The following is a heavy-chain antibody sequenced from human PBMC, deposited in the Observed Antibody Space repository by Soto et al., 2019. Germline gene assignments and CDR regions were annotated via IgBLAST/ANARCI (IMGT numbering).Heavy chain of an antibody. D-gene: IGHD3-3*01. CDR3: ARVFGVSSRPRGYYYYYMDV. CDR2: ISRNGNYI. J-gene: IGHJ6*03. Sequence: GGSLRLSCAASGFTFSNFHMNWVRQAPGEGLEWVSSISRNGNYIYYIDSVKGRFTISRDNAENSVYLQMKSLRAEDTAVYYCARVFGVSSRPRGYYYYYMDVWGKGTTVTVSS. CDR1: GFTFSNFH. V-gene: IGHV3-21*01.